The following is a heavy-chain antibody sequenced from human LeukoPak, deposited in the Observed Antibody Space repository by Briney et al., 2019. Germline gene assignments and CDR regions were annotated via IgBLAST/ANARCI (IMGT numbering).Heavy chain of an antibody. D-gene: IGHD6-6*01. CDR2: MNHSGSP. CDR3: ARPSRYSSSAGFGY. CDR1: GGSLSGYY. Sequence: SETLSLTCAVYGGSLSGYYWSWIRQPPGKGLEWIGEMNHSGSPNYNTSLKSRVNLSVDTSKHQISLKQRSVIAAATTVHYCARPSRYSSSAGFGYWGQGTLVTVCS. J-gene: IGHJ4*02. V-gene: IGHV4-34*01.